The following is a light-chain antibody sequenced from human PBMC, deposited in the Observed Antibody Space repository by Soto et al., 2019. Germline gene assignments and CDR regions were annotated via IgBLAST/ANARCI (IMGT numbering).Light chain of an antibody. J-gene: IGKJ2*01. V-gene: IGKV3-15*01. CDR3: QQYDSWPPEYT. CDR2: EAS. Sequence: EIVMTQSPATLSVSQGETVNLSCWASQSISGPLAWYQQKPGQAPRLLIYEASTRANGVPARCGGSGSGTEFTLSISGLQSEDFAVYHCQQYDSWPPEYTFGQGTKVDIK. CDR1: QSISGP.